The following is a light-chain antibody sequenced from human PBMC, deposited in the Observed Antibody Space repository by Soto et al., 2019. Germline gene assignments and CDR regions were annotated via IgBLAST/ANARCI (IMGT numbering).Light chain of an antibody. Sequence: DIQMTQSPSSLSASIGDRVTITCRASQDISHYLAWYQQKPGKVPKLLIYAASTLQSGVPSRFSGSGSGTLFTLTISSLHPEDVATYYCQHYNNWPPITFGQGTRLEIK. J-gene: IGKJ5*01. CDR1: QDISHY. V-gene: IGKV1-27*01. CDR3: QHYNNWPPIT. CDR2: AAS.